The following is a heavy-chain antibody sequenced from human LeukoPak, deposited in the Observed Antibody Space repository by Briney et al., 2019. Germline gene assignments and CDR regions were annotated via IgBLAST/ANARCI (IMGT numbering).Heavy chain of an antibody. CDR2: IYTSGST. CDR3: ARLSRDGYNFVDY. J-gene: IGHJ4*02. Sequence: KPSETLSLTCTVSGGSISSGSYYWSWIRQPAGKGLEWIGRIYTSGSTNYNPSLKSRVTISVDTSNNQFSLKLSSVTAADTAVYYCARLSRDGYNFVDYWGQGTLVTVSS. CDR1: GGSISSGSYY. V-gene: IGHV4-61*02. D-gene: IGHD5-24*01.